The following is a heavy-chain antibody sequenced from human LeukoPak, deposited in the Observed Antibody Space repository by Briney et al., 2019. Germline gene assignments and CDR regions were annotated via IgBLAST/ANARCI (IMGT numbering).Heavy chain of an antibody. J-gene: IGHJ3*01. CDR2: ISYAGDDGSNI. V-gene: IGHV3-30*03. CDR3: VRGGVNSPDDTLDV. CDR1: GFIFSSHA. Sequence: GGSLRLSCAASGFIFSSHAMHWVRQAPGKGLEWVAVISYAGDDGSNIYYADSVKGRFTISRDNSKSTLYLQMDSLRSEDTAVYYCVRGGVNSPDDTLDVWGQGTVVTVSS. D-gene: IGHD3-3*01.